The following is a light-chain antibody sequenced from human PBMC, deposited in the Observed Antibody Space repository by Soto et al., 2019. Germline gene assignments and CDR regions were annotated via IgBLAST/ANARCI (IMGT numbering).Light chain of an antibody. CDR3: MQSLQTLPLT. CDR1: QSLLHSSGYNY. J-gene: IGKJ4*01. V-gene: IGKV2-28*01. Sequence: DIVMTQSPLSLPVTPGEPASISCRSSQSLLHSSGYNYLDWYLQKPGQSPQLLTYLASNRASGDPDRFSGRGSGTDFTLKISRVEAEDVGVYYCMQSLQTLPLTFGGGTKVEMK. CDR2: LAS.